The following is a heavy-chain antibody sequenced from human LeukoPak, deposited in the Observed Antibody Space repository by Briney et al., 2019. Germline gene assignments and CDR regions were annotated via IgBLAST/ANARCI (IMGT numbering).Heavy chain of an antibody. CDR1: GGSISSSSYY. V-gene: IGHV4-39*07. CDR3: ARVVVHFYYYMDV. CDR2: IYYSGST. D-gene: IGHD2-21*01. Sequence: KPSETLSLTCTVSGGSISSSSYYWGWIRQPPGKGLEWIGSIYYSGSTYYNPSLKSRVTISVDTSKNQFSLKLSSVTAADTAVYYCARVVVHFYYYMDVWGKGTTVTVSS. J-gene: IGHJ6*03.